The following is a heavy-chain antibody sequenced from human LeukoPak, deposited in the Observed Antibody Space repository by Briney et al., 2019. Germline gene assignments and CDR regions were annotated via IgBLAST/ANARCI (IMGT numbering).Heavy chain of an antibody. J-gene: IGHJ3*01. D-gene: IGHD3-22*01. CDR1: DFTFSDYA. V-gene: IGHV3-23*01. CDR2: ISAGGGST. CDR3: AKAQLKKRVTMITEANDAFDV. Sequence: GGSLRLSCAVSDFTFSDYAMSWVRQAPGRGLEWVSGISAGGGSTYYADSVKGRFTISKDKSKNTLDLQMNSLRVEDTALYYCAKAQLKKRVTMITEANDAFDVWGQGTMVTVSS.